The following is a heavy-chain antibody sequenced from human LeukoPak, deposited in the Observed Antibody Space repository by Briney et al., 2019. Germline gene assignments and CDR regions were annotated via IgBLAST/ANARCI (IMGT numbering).Heavy chain of an antibody. Sequence: GGSLRLSCAASGFIFSNYWMSRVRQAPGKGLEWVGSIKQDGSEKYYVDSVKGRFTISRDNAKNSLYLRMNSLRADDTAVYYCVRDERGSSFGGQGTLVTVSS. D-gene: IGHD1-26*01. J-gene: IGHJ4*02. CDR1: GFIFSNYW. CDR2: IKQDGSEK. V-gene: IGHV3-7*01. CDR3: VRDERGSSF.